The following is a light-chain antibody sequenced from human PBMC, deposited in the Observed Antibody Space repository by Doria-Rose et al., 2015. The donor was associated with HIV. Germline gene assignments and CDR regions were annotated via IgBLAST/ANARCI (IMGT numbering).Light chain of an antibody. J-gene: IGKJ3*01. CDR1: QSPLYTSKNY. V-gene: IGKV4-1*01. Sequence: DIRVTQSLESLGMSLGERATLNCKSDQSPLYTSKNYLAWYQQKPGQPPKLLIYWASTRQSGVPARFSGSGSGTDFTLTISSLEAEDVAVYYCQQYYDTPSFGPGTTVDIK. CDR3: QQYYDTPS. CDR2: WAS.